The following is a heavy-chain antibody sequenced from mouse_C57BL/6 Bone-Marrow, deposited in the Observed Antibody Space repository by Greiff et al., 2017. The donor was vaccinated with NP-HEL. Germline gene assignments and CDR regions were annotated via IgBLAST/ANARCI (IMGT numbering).Heavy chain of an antibody. CDR2: ISDGGSYT. Sequence: EVMLVESGGGLVKPGGSLKLSCAASGFTSSSYAMSWVRQTPEKRLEWVATISDGGSYTYYPDNVKGRFTISRDNAKNNLYLQMSHLKSEDTAMYYCARDEGYYRYFDVWGTGTTVTVSS. J-gene: IGHJ1*03. V-gene: IGHV5-4*01. D-gene: IGHD2-3*01. CDR3: ARDEGYYRYFDV. CDR1: GFTSSSYA.